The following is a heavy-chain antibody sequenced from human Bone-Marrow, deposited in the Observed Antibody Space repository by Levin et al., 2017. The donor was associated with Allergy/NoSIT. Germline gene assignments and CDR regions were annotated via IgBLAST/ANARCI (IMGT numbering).Heavy chain of an antibody. J-gene: IGHJ1*01. Sequence: KLGESLKISCEASGYAFSGYYVHWVRQTPGQGLEWMGWINPNSGATKYAPKFQDRVTMTRDTAISTAYMDLSRLTSDDTAVYYCARGRTITLIVVATAEHWGQGTLVTVSS. CDR1: GYAFSGYY. V-gene: IGHV1-2*02. CDR2: INPNSGAT. CDR3: ARGRTITLIVVATAEH. D-gene: IGHD3-22*01.